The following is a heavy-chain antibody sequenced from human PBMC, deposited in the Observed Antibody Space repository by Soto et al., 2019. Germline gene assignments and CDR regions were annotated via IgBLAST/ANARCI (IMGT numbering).Heavy chain of an antibody. V-gene: IGHV4-31*03. CDR3: AVYSSGWYTKGLFDY. CDR1: GGSISSGGYY. Sequence: SETLSLTCTVSGGSISSGGYYWSWIRQHPGKGLEWIGYIYYSGSTYYNPSLKSRVTISVDTSKNQFSLKLSSVTAADTAVYYCAVYSSGWYTKGLFDYWGQGTLVTVSS. D-gene: IGHD6-19*01. CDR2: IYYSGST. J-gene: IGHJ4*02.